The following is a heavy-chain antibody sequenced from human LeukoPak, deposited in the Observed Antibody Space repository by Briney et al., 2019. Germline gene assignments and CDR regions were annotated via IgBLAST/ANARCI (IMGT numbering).Heavy chain of an antibody. V-gene: IGHV4-31*03. J-gene: IGHJ4*02. CDR2: IYYTGST. CDR3: ARNADGSGNLLPFYFDY. CDR1: GGSISSSSYY. Sequence: SETLSLTCTVSGGSISSSSYYWSWIRQHPGKGLEWIGYIYYTGSTYYNPSLKSRVAISVDTSKNQFSLILSSVTAADTAVYYCARNADGSGNLLPFYFDYWGPGTLVTVSS. D-gene: IGHD3-10*01.